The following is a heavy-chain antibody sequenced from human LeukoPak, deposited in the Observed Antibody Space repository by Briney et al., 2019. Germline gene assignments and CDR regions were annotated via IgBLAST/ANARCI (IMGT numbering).Heavy chain of an antibody. CDR2: IYYSGST. CDR3: AGRHDWEIDY. CDR1: GGSVSSGSYY. D-gene: IGHD3-9*01. V-gene: IGHV4-61*01. J-gene: IGHJ4*02. Sequence: SETLSLTCTVSGGSVSSGSYYWSWIRQPPGKGLEWIGYIYYSGSTNYNPSLKSRVTISVDTSKNQFSLKLSSVTAADTAVYYRAGRHDWEIDYWGQGTLVTVSS.